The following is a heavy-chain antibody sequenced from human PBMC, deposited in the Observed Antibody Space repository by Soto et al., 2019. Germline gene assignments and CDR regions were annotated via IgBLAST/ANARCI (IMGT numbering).Heavy chain of an antibody. D-gene: IGHD7-27*01. Sequence: QVQLQESGPGLVNPSQTLSLTCTVSGGSIRNENFCWSWIRQPPDKGLEWIGHTYDGGSTYTNPTLNGRVTIAVATATTQSSLKLSSVSAADTAVYYCARGLSGDKVDYWSQGTLVTVSS. CDR2: TYDGGST. CDR3: ARGLSGDKVDY. CDR1: GGSIRNENFC. J-gene: IGHJ4*02. V-gene: IGHV4-30-4*01.